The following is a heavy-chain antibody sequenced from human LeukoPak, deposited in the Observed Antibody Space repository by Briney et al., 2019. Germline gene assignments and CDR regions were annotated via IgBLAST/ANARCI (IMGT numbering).Heavy chain of an antibody. V-gene: IGHV3-48*04. J-gene: IGHJ4*02. CDR1: GFTFTAYN. CDR2: ISSGSSTI. D-gene: IGHD3-22*01. CDR3: AREYYYDSSGYYRGFDY. Sequence: GGSLRLSCAASGFTFTAYNMNWVRQAPGKGLEWVSYISSGSSTIYYADSVKGRFTISRDNAKNSLYLQMNSLRAEDTAVYYCAREYYYDSSGYYRGFDYWGQGTLVTVSS.